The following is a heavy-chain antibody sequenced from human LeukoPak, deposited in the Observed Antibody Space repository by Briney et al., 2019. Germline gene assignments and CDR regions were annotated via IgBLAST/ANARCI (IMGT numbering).Heavy chain of an antibody. J-gene: IGHJ5*02. V-gene: IGHV4-39*07. Sequence: PSETLSLTCTVSGGSISSSSYYWGWIRQPPGKGLEWIGSIYYSGSTYYNPSLKSRVTISVDTSKNQFSLKLSSVTAADTAVYYCARGIAAAEPFDPWGQGTLVTVSS. CDR2: IYYSGST. D-gene: IGHD6-13*01. CDR1: GGSISSSSYY. CDR3: ARGIAAAEPFDP.